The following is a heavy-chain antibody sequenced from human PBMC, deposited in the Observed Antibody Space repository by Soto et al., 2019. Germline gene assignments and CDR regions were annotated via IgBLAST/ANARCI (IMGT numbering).Heavy chain of an antibody. CDR2: ISSSGSYT. Sequence: PGGSLRLSCAASRFTFSSFAMSWVRQAPGKGLEWVSAISSSGSYTNNADSVKGRFTISRDNAKNSLYLQMNSLRAEDTAMYYCARSRRGAYSSGWYSPSGYYNYGIDVWGQGTKVTVSS. D-gene: IGHD6-19*01. J-gene: IGHJ6*02. CDR1: RFTFSSFA. CDR3: ARSRRGAYSSGWYSPSGYYNYGIDV. V-gene: IGHV3-21*04.